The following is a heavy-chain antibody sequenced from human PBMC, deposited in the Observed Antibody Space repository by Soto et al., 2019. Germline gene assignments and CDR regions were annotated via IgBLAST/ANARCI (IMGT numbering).Heavy chain of an antibody. Sequence: EVQLLESGGGLVPPGGYLRLSCAASGFTFSIYAMSWVRQAPGKGLEWVSAISDSGRSTYYADSVKGRLTISRDNFKNTLYLQMNSLRAEDTAVYYCAKMYSSSNYGLDVWGQGTTVTVSS. V-gene: IGHV3-23*01. CDR2: ISDSGRST. CDR1: GFTFSIYA. J-gene: IGHJ6*02. D-gene: IGHD6-6*01. CDR3: AKMYSSSNYGLDV.